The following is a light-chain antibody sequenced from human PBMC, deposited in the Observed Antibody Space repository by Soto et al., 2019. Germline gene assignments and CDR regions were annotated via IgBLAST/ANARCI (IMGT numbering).Light chain of an antibody. CDR3: MQGTHWPIT. CDR1: QNLVDNDGNTY. J-gene: IGKJ5*01. V-gene: IGKV2-30*01. CDR2: KVS. Sequence: DVVMTQSPLSLPVTLGQPASISCRSSQNLVDNDGNTYLNWFQQRPGQSPRRLIYKVSNRDSGVPDRLSGSGSGTDFALKISRVEAEDVGVYYCMQGTHWPITFGQGTRLEIK.